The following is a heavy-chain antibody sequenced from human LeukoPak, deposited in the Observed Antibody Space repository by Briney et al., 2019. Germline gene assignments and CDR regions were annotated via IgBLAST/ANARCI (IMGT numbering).Heavy chain of an antibody. Sequence: ASVKVSCKASGYTFAGYYMHWVRQAPGQGREWMGWINPNGGGTNYAQKFQGRVAMTRDTSISTAYMELSRLTSDDSAVYYCATDVTSSGYYGEDYWGQGTLVTVSS. D-gene: IGHD3-22*01. CDR1: GYTFAGYY. CDR2: INPNGGGT. V-gene: IGHV1-2*02. CDR3: ATDVTSSGYYGEDY. J-gene: IGHJ4*02.